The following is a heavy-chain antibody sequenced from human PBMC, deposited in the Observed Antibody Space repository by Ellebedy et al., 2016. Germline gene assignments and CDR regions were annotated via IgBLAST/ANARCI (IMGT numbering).Heavy chain of an antibody. CDR1: GFTFRTYA. CDR3: ATELKLGATVGFDY. CDR2: ISAVDGGT. Sequence: GGSLRLXXAASGFTFRTYAMSWVRQAPGKGLEWVSAISAVDGGTYYTDSVKGRFTISRDNSKSTLYLQLNSLRADDTAVYYCATELKLGATVGFDYWGQGTLVTVSS. J-gene: IGHJ4*02. D-gene: IGHD1-26*01. V-gene: IGHV3-23*01.